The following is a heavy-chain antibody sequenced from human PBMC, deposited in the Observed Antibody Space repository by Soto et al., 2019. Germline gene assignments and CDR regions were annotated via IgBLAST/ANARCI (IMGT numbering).Heavy chain of an antibody. CDR3: ARGKRITIFGVVIGPQYYYYGMDV. CDR1: GGSFSGYY. Sequence: KTSETLSLTCAVYGGSFSGYYWSWIRQPPGKGLEWIGEINHSGSTNYNPSLKSRVTISVDTSKNQFSLKLSSVAAADTAVYYCARGKRITIFGVVIGPQYYYYGMDVWGQGTTVTVSS. CDR2: INHSGST. D-gene: IGHD3-3*01. J-gene: IGHJ6*02. V-gene: IGHV4-34*01.